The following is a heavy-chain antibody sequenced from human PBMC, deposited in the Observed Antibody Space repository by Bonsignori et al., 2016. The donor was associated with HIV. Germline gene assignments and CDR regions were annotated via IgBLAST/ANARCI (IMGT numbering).Heavy chain of an antibody. J-gene: IGHJ6*03. D-gene: IGHD1-14*01. CDR1: GRSISSSY. V-gene: IGHV4-59*01. Sequence: QVQLQESGPGLVKPSETLSLTCTVSGRSISSSYWSWIRQPLGKGLEFIAYIYDGGSTNYNPSLKSRVSISIDTSKNQLSLKLTSXTAADTVVYYCARVDRYYYYMDVWGQGTTATVSS. CDR3: ARVDRYYYYMDV. CDR2: IYDGGST.